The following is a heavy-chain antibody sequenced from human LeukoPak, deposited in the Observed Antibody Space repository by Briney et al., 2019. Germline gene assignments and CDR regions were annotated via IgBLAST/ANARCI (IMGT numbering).Heavy chain of an antibody. Sequence: GASVKVSCKASGYTFTSYAMNWVRQAPGKGLEWMGGFDPEDGETIYAQKFQGRVTMTEDTSTDTAYMELSSLRSEDTAVYYCATVYDYVWGSYRPLDWGQGTLVTVSS. V-gene: IGHV1-24*01. CDR1: GYTFTSYA. CDR3: ATVYDYVWGSYRPLD. CDR2: FDPEDGET. J-gene: IGHJ4*02. D-gene: IGHD3-16*02.